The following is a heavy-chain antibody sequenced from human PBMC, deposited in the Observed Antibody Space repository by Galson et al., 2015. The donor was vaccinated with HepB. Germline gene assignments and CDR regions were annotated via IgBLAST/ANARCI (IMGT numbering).Heavy chain of an antibody. CDR3: AKEVYIYGKGGPDN. CDR1: GFSFSRYG. CDR2: ISYDGKQK. J-gene: IGHJ4*02. Sequence: SLRLSCAVSGFSFSRYGIHWVRQAPGKGLEWVAFISYDGKQKYFADSLKGRFTVSRDNSKNTIYLQLNSLRPDDTAVYRCAKEVYIYGKGGPDNWGQGTLVTVSS. V-gene: IGHV3-30*18. D-gene: IGHD4-17*01.